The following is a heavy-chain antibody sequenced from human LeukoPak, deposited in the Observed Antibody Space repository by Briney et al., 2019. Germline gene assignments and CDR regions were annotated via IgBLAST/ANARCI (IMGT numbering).Heavy chain of an antibody. Sequence: SETLSLTCSVSGDSITSYYWSWIRQPPGKGLEWIGFIYHSGNTNYNPSLKSRATISVDTSKNQFSLRLSSVTAADTAVYYCAGVYSGSYELILDYWGQGILVTVSS. D-gene: IGHD1-26*01. J-gene: IGHJ4*02. CDR3: AGVYSGSYELILDY. CDR1: GDSITSYY. V-gene: IGHV4-59*01. CDR2: IYHSGNT.